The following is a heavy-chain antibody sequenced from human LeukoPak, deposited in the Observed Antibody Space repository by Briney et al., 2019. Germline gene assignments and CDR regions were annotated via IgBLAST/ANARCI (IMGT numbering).Heavy chain of an antibody. D-gene: IGHD6-13*01. CDR2: ISYDGSDK. Sequence: QPGRSLRLSCAASGFTFSSYAMRWVRQAPGKGLEWVAVISYDGSDKYYADSVKGRFTISRDNSKNTLYLQMNSLRAEDTAVYYCARDCFLEQQLPHDAFDIWGQGTMVTVSS. J-gene: IGHJ3*02. V-gene: IGHV3-30-3*01. CDR1: GFTFSSYA. CDR3: ARDCFLEQQLPHDAFDI.